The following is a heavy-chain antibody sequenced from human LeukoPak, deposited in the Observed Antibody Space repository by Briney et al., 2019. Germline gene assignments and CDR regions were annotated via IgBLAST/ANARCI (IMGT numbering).Heavy chain of an antibody. J-gene: IGHJ6*02. CDR1: GGSISSYY. V-gene: IGHV4-59*01. CDR2: IYYSGST. Sequence: SETLSLTCTVSGGSISSYYWSWIRQPPGKGLEWIGYIYYSGSTNYNPSLKSRVTISVDTSKNQFSLKLSSVTAADTAVYYCARGGHMYYDFWGGYYTDYYYGMDVWGQGTTVTVSS. CDR3: ARGGHMYYDFWGGYYTDYYYGMDV. D-gene: IGHD3-3*01.